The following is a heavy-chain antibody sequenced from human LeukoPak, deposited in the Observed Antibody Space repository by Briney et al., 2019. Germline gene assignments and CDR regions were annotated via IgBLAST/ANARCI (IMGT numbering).Heavy chain of an antibody. J-gene: IGHJ1*01. CDR1: GGSFSSYY. CDR3: ARHSRGLLWFGEKYFQH. Sequence: SETLSLTCAVYGGSFSSYYWSWISQPPGKRLEWIGEINHSGSTNYNPSLKSRVTISVDTSKNQFSLKLSSVTAADTAVYYCARHSRGLLWFGEKYFQHWGQGTLVTVSS. V-gene: IGHV4-34*01. D-gene: IGHD3-10*01. CDR2: INHSGST.